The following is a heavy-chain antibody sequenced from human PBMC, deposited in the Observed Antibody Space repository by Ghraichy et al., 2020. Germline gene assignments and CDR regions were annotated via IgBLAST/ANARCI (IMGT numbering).Heavy chain of an antibody. CDR2: ISDSGGDT. Sequence: GGSLRLSCAASGFTFSSYAMSWVRQAPGKGLEWVSVISDSGGDTYYADSVKGRFTISRDNSKNTVYLQMNSLRAEDTAVYYCAKGGPRIVGATRHFDYWGQGTLVTVSS. V-gene: IGHV3-23*01. J-gene: IGHJ4*02. CDR3: AKGGPRIVGATRHFDY. CDR1: GFTFSSYA. D-gene: IGHD1-26*01.